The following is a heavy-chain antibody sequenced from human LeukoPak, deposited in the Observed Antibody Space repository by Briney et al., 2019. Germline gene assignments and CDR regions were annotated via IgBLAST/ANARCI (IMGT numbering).Heavy chain of an antibody. Sequence: SETLSLTCTVSGGSISSYYWGWIRQPPGKGLEWIGSIYYSGSTYYNPSLKSRVTISVDTSKNQFSLKLSSVTAADTAVYYCARGRGYSYGHPSYYFDYWGQGTLVTVSS. CDR1: GGSISSYY. CDR2: IYYSGST. V-gene: IGHV4-39*07. J-gene: IGHJ4*02. CDR3: ARGRGYSYGHPSYYFDY. D-gene: IGHD5-18*01.